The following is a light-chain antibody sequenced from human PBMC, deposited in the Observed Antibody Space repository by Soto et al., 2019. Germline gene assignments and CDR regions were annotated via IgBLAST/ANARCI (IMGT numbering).Light chain of an antibody. CDR3: QQYNSYSYT. CDR1: QSISSY. Sequence: EIQMTQYPSTLSASVGDRVTIACRARQSISSYLAWYQQKPGKAPNLLIYKASNLASGIPSRFTGGGSGTDFTLTINSLQPYDSATYFCQQYNSYSYTFGQGTKLEIK. V-gene: IGKV1-5*03. CDR2: KAS. J-gene: IGKJ2*01.